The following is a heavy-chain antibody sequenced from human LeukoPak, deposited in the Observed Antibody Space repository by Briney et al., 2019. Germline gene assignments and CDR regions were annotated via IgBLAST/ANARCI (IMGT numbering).Heavy chain of an antibody. CDR1: GYSISSTFY. CDR2: ISHSATT. J-gene: IGHJ4*02. D-gene: IGHD2-15*01. V-gene: IGHV4-38-2*02. Sequence: SETLSLTCNVSGYSISSTFYGAWIRQPPGKGLEWIATISHSATTYYTPSLKSRLTMSVDTSKNQFSLKLSSVTVADTAVYYCARVNTPVATFDCWGQGTLVTVSS. CDR3: ARVNTPVATFDC.